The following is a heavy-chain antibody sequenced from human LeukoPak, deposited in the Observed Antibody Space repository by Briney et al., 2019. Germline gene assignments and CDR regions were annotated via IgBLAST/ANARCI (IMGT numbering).Heavy chain of an antibody. D-gene: IGHD3-10*01. CDR3: ARLMVRGVIP. Sequence: SETLSLTCTVSGGSISSSSYYWGWIRQPPGKGLEWIGSIYYSGSTYYNPSLKSRVTISVDTSKNQFSLKLSSVTAADTAVYYCARLMVRGVIPWGQGTLVTVSS. J-gene: IGHJ5*02. CDR2: IYYSGST. V-gene: IGHV4-39*01. CDR1: GGSISSSSYY.